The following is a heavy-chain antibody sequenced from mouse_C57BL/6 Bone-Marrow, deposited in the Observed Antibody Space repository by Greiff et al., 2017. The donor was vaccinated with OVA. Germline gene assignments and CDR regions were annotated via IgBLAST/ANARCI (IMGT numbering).Heavy chain of an antibody. V-gene: IGHV14-4*01. Sequence: EVQGLESGAELVRPGASVKLSCTASGFNIKDDYMHWVKQSPEKGLEWIGWINPETGGTDYASKFKGKATLPADPSSNTAYLQLSSLTSDDTAVYYCSGGSRPCYDAMDYWGQGTSVTVSS. CDR3: SGGSRPCYDAMDY. J-gene: IGHJ4*01. CDR2: INPETGGT. CDR1: GFNIKDDY. D-gene: IGHD1-1*01.